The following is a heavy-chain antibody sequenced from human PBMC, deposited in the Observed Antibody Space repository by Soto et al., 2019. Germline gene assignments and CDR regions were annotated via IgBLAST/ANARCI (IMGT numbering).Heavy chain of an antibody. D-gene: IGHD4-17*01. CDR1: GFTFSSYA. Sequence: AGGSLRLSCAASGFTFSSYAMTWVRQAPGRGLEWVSVISGSGGITLYTDSVKGRFTISRDNSKNILFLQMNSLRAEDTAVYYCAKDPNGDYAGAFDSWGQGTLVTVSS. CDR3: AKDPNGDYAGAFDS. J-gene: IGHJ4*02. V-gene: IGHV3-23*01. CDR2: ISGSGGIT.